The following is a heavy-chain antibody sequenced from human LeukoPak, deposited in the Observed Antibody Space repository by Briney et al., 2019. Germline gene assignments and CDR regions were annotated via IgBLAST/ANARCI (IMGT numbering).Heavy chain of an antibody. V-gene: IGHV4-59*01. CDR2: IYYSGST. CDR1: GVSISSYY. D-gene: IGHD3-22*01. J-gene: IGHJ4*02. Sequence: SETLSLTCTVSGVSISSYYWSWIRQPPGKGLEWIGYIYYSGSTNYNPSLKSRVTISVDTSKNQFSLKLSSVTAADTAVYYCARALDYDSSGPDYWGQGTLVTVSS. CDR3: ARALDYDSSGPDY.